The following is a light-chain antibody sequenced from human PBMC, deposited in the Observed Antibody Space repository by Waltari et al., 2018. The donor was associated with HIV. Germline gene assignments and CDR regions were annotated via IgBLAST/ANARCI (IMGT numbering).Light chain of an antibody. V-gene: IGKV1-39*01. Sequence: IQMIQSPSSLSASVGDRVTITCRASQSISSYLNWYQQKPGKAPKLLIYAASSLQSGVPSRFSSSGSGTDFTLTISSLQPEDFATYYCQQSYSTPRTFGQGTKVEIK. CDR1: QSISSY. CDR2: AAS. J-gene: IGKJ1*01. CDR3: QQSYSTPRT.